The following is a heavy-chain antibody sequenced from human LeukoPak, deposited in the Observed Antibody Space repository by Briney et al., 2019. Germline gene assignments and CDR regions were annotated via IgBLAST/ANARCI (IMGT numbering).Heavy chain of an antibody. Sequence: PGVALRLSCAASGFTFSSYSMNWVRQAPVKGLEWVSSISSSSSHLYYADSVKGRFTISRDNAKISLYLQMNSLRAEDTAVYYCAREYSSSPDWYFDLWGRGTLVTVSS. CDR1: GFTFSSYS. CDR2: ISSSSSHL. J-gene: IGHJ2*01. CDR3: AREYSSSPDWYFDL. D-gene: IGHD6-6*01. V-gene: IGHV3-21*01.